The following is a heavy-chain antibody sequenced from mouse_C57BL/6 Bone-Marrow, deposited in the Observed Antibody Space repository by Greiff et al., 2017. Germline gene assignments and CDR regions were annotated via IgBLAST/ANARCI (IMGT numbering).Heavy chain of an antibody. V-gene: IGHV5-4*03. CDR1: GFTFSSYA. J-gene: IGHJ3*01. D-gene: IGHD2-3*01. CDR2: ISDGGSYT. Sequence: EVMLVESGGGLVKPGGSLKLSCAASGFTFSSYAMSWVRQTPEKRLEWVATISDGGSYTYYPDNVKGRFTISRDNAKNNLYLQMSHLKSEDTAMYYCARARYDGFAYWGQGTLVTVSA. CDR3: ARARYDGFAY.